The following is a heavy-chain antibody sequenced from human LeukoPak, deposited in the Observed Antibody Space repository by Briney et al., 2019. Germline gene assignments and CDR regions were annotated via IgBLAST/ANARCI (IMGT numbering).Heavy chain of an antibody. D-gene: IGHD3-3*01. J-gene: IGHJ4*02. CDR3: ARAGFVLRFLDRYFDY. CDR1: GGSISSSSYY. Sequence: PSETLSLTCTVSGGSISSSSYYWGWIRQPPGKGLEWIGSVSHSGDTYYNPSLQSRVTISVDTSKNQFSLKLSSVTAADTAVYYCARAGFVLRFLDRYFDYWGQGTLVTVSS. CDR2: VSHSGDT. V-gene: IGHV4-39*07.